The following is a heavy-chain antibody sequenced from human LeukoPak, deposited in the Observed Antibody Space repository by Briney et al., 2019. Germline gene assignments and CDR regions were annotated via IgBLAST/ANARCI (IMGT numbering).Heavy chain of an antibody. V-gene: IGHV4-34*01. CDR3: ARFPLYYYYGMDF. CDR2: INHSGST. CDR1: GGSFSGYY. Sequence: SETLSLTCAVYGGSFSGYYWSWIRQPPGKGLEWIGEINHSGSTNYNPSLKSRVTISVDTSKNQFSLKLSSVTAADTAVYYCARFPLYYYYGMDFWGQGTTVTVSS. J-gene: IGHJ6*02.